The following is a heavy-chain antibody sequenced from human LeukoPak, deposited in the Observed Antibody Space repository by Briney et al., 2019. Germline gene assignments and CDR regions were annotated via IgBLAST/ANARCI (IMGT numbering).Heavy chain of an antibody. Sequence: GGPLTPSLPASGSTFTSLAWGWVRRAQGRGLGGVSATSGSDSWTYHADSVKGRFTISRDTSKNTLYLQMDSLRAEDTAVYYCAREDAVEGGYFDYWGQGTLVTVSS. J-gene: IGHJ4*02. D-gene: IGHD4-23*01. CDR1: GSTFTSLA. CDR3: AREDAVEGGYFDY. CDR2: TSGSDSWT. V-gene: IGHV3-23*01.